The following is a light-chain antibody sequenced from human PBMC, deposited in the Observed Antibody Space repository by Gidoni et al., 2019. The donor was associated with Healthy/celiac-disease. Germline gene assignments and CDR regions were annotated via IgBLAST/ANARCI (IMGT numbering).Light chain of an antibody. CDR2: GAS. J-gene: IGKJ3*01. CDR1: QRVSSSY. CDR3: QQYGSSPFT. V-gene: IGKV3-20*01. Sequence: EIVLTQSPGTLSLSPGERPTLSCRASQRVSSSYLAWYQQKPGQAPRRHIYGASSRATGIPDRCSGSGSGTDFTLTISRLEPEDFAVYYCQQYGSSPFTFGPGTKVDIK.